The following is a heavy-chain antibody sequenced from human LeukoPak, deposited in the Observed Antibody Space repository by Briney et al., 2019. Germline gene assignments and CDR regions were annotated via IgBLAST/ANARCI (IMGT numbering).Heavy chain of an antibody. CDR1: GFTFSSYE. Sequence: GGSLRLSCAASGFTFSSYEMNWVRQAPGKGLEWVSYISSSGSTIYYADSVKGRFTISRDNAKNSLYLQMNSLRAEDTAVYYCARDRGRYFDWSGDSWGQGTLVTVSS. J-gene: IGHJ4*02. D-gene: IGHD3-9*01. V-gene: IGHV3-48*03. CDR3: ARDRGRYFDWSGDS. CDR2: ISSSGSTI.